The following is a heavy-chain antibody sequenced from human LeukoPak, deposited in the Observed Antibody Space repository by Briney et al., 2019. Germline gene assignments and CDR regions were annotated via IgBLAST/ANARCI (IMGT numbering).Heavy chain of an antibody. Sequence: GGSLRLSCTASGFTFSNYWMGWVRQAPGKGLEWVANIKEDGTAIYYVDSVKGRFTISRDNAKNSLYLQMNSVRDEDTAVYYSARVVDYGWFAPWGQGTLAAVSS. V-gene: IGHV3-7*01. D-gene: IGHD2-2*01. CDR2: IKEDGTAI. J-gene: IGHJ5*02. CDR3: ARVVDYGWFAP. CDR1: GFTFSNYW.